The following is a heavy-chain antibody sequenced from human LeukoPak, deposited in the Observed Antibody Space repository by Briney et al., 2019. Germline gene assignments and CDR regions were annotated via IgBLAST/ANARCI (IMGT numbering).Heavy chain of an antibody. CDR1: GGTFSSYA. CDR3: ATLMLDGVVGEAFDI. D-gene: IGHD2-15*01. CDR2: IIPIFGTA. V-gene: IGHV1-69*13. Sequence: ASVKVSCKASGGTFSSYAISWVRQAPGQGLEWMGGIIPIFGTANYAQKFQGRVTITADESTSTAYMELSSLRSEDTAVYYCATLMLDGVVGEAFDIWGRGTMVTVSS. J-gene: IGHJ3*02.